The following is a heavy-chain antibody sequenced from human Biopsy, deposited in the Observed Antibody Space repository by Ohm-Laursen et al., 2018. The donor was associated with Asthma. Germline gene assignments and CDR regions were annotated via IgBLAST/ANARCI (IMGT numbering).Heavy chain of an antibody. D-gene: IGHD3-3*02. Sequence: SLRLSCAASGFTFRHYALNWVRQVPGKGLEWVANIKHDGTEKNHVDSLKGRFTISRDNAKNSLYLQMNSLRAEDTAVYYCARTFHFWSPYHAEHYQLWGQGTLVTVSS. J-gene: IGHJ1*01. V-gene: IGHV3-7*01. CDR2: IKHDGTEK. CDR3: ARTFHFWSPYHAEHYQL. CDR1: GFTFRHYA.